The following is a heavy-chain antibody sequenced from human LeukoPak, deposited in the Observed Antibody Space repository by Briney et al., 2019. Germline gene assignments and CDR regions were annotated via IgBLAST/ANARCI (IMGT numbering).Heavy chain of an antibody. CDR3: ARRGEAMDPFDY. V-gene: IGHV5-51*01. Sequence: PGESLKISCKESGYSFTSYWIGWVPQVPGKGLESMGIFYPGDSYTRCSPSFQGQVTISADKSINTAYLQCSSLKASDTAIYYCARRGEAMDPFDYWGQGTLVTVSS. CDR1: GYSFTSYW. CDR2: FYPGDSYT. D-gene: IGHD5-18*01. J-gene: IGHJ4*02.